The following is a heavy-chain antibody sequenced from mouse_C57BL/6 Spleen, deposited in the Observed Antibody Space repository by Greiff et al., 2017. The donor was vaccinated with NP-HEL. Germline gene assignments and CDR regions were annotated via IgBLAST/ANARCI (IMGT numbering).Heavy chain of an antibody. CDR1: GYTFTSYW. V-gene: IGHV1-7*01. J-gene: IGHJ2*01. CDR3: ARGYFDY. Sequence: QVQLQQSGAELAKPGASVKLSCKASGYTFTSYWMHWVKQRPGQGLEWIGYINPSSCDTKYNQKFKDKATLTADKSSSTAYMQLSSLTYEDSSDYYCARGYFDYWGQGTTLTVSS. CDR2: INPSSCDT.